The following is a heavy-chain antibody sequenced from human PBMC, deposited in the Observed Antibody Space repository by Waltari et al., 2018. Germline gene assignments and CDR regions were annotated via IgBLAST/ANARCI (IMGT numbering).Heavy chain of an antibody. V-gene: IGHV3-48*03. CDR1: EFTFSNYE. CDR2: IPSDGGTI. D-gene: IGHD3-16*01. CDR3: ARRGPFRWGPFDL. J-gene: IGHJ4*02. Sequence: EMQLVESGGGLVPPGGSLRLSCVASEFTFSNYEMNWVRQAPGKGLEWVSYIPSDGGTIFYSDSVRGRFTISRDNAKNSLYLQMNSLGADDTAVYFCARRGPFRWGPFDLWGQGTLVTVSS.